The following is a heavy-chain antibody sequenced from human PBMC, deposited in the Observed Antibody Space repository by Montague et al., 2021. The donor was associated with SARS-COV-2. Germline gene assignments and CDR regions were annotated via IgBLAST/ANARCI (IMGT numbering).Heavy chain of an antibody. J-gene: IGHJ4*02. CDR3: ARRGDYGGPRFDY. CDR1: GGSVSSRSYY. CDR2: IYYSGST. Sequence: SETLSLTCTVSGGSVSSRSYYWGWIRQPPGKGLEWIGSIYYSGSTHYNPSIKSPVTIAVDTSKNQFTLKLSSVTAADTAVYYCARRGDYGGPRFDYWGQGTLVSVSS. D-gene: IGHD4-23*01. V-gene: IGHV4-39*01.